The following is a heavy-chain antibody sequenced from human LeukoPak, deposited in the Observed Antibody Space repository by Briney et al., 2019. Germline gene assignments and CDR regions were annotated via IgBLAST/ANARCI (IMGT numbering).Heavy chain of an antibody. V-gene: IGHV1-2*02. Sequence: GASVKVSCKASGYTFTGYYMHWVRQAPGQGLEWMGWINPNSGGTDYAQKFQGRVTMTRDTSISTAYMELSRLRSDDTAVYYCARDINYFDWLFLENWFDPWGQGTLVTVSS. J-gene: IGHJ5*02. CDR2: INPNSGGT. CDR1: GYTFTGYY. D-gene: IGHD3-9*01. CDR3: ARDINYFDWLFLENWFDP.